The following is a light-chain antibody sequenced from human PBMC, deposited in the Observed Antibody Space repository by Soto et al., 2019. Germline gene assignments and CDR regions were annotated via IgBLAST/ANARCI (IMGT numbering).Light chain of an antibody. J-gene: IGKJ4*01. CDR3: QPYNSYSLLT. Sequence: DVHLTQSPSTLSASVGDRVTITCRSSQPISRWSAWYHQKPGKAPKLLIYDVSSLESGVPGRFSGSGSGTEFTLTISSLQTDDFATYYCQPYNSYSLLTFGGGTKVEI. CDR2: DVS. V-gene: IGKV1-5*01. CDR1: QPISRW.